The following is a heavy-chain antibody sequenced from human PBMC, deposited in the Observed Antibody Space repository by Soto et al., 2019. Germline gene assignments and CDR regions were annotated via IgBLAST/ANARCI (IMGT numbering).Heavy chain of an antibody. J-gene: IGHJ6*02. D-gene: IGHD6-13*01. CDR3: AREVRQQLVGYYYGTDV. V-gene: IGHV3-30-3*01. Sequence: QVQLVESGGGVVQPGRSLRLSCAASGFTFSSYAMHWVRQAPGKGLEWVAVISYDGSNKYYADSVKGRFTISRDNSKNTLYLQMNSLRAEDTAVYYCAREVRQQLVGYYYGTDVWGQGTTVTVSS. CDR2: ISYDGSNK. CDR1: GFTFSSYA.